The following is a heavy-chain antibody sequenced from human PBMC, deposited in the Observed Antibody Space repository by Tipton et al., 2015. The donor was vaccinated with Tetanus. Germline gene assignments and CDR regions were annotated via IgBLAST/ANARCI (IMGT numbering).Heavy chain of an antibody. CDR3: TRDGPRLREPEPFDY. Sequence: QSGAEVKKPGSSVKVSCKASGGGFSKFAISWLRPAPGPGFELMGTIIPALSTTTYEQKFRGRITITADGSTSTAYMELSSLASDDTAVYFCTRDGPRLREPEPFDYWGRGTLVTVSS. D-gene: IGHD1-14*01. V-gene: IGHV1-69*15. J-gene: IGHJ4*02. CDR2: IIPALSTT. CDR1: GGGFSKFA.